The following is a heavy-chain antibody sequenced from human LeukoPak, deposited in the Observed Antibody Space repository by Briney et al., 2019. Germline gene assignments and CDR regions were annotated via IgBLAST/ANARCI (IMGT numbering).Heavy chain of an antibody. V-gene: IGHV3-23*01. CDR1: GSTFSTYA. Sequence: PGGSLRLSCVASGSTFSTYALSWVRQAPGKGLEWVSAISSSGGSPYYADSVNGRFTISRDNSKNTLYLQMNSLRAEDTALYYCAKDQALSLSSSRALDYWGQGTLVTVSS. CDR2: ISSSGGSP. CDR3: AKDQALSLSSSRALDY. D-gene: IGHD2-2*01. J-gene: IGHJ4*02.